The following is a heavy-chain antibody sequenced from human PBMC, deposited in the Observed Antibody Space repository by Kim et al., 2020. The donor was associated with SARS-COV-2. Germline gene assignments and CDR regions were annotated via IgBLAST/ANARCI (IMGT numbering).Heavy chain of an antibody. CDR3: ARHLNSASFYAGLDV. CDR1: GGSIGSTTYY. V-gene: IGHV4-39*01. D-gene: IGHD2-2*01. Sequence: SETLSLTCTVFGGSIGSTTYYWGWIRQPPGKGLEWIGSIYYSGYTYYNPSLRSRVTISLDTSKKQFSLKLSSVTAADTAVYYCARHLNSASFYAGLDVWGQGTTVTVS. CDR2: IYYSGYT. J-gene: IGHJ6*02.